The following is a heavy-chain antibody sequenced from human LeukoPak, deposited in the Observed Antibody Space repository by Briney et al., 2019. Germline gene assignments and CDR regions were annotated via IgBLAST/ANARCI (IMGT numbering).Heavy chain of an antibody. D-gene: IGHD6-13*01. J-gene: IGHJ3*02. CDR3: ARVCSWSRGCAFDI. CDR2: ISAYNGNT. Sequence: GASVTVSCTASGYTFTSYGISWVRQAPGQGLEWMGWISAYNGNTNYAQKLQGRVTMTADTSTSTAYMELRSLRSDDTAVYYCARVCSWSRGCAFDIWGQGTMVTVSS. V-gene: IGHV1-18*01. CDR1: GYTFTSYG.